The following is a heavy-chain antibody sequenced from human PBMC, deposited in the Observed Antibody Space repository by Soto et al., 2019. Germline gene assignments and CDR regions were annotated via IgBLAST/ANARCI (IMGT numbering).Heavy chain of an antibody. CDR3: AREIGLRYYYDSSGPDAFDI. CDR2: ISSSSSYI. J-gene: IGHJ3*02. CDR1: GFTFSSYS. V-gene: IGHV3-21*01. D-gene: IGHD3-22*01. Sequence: GGSLRLSCAASGFTFSSYSMNWVRQAPGKGLEWASSISSSSSYIYYADSVKGRFTISRDNAKNSLYLQMNSLRAEDTAVYYCAREIGLRYYYDSSGPDAFDIWGQGTMVTVSS.